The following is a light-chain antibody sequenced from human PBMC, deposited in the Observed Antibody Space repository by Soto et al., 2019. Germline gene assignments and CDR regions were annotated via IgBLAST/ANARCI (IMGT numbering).Light chain of an antibody. Sequence: VIWMTQSPSLLSASTGYRVTIRCRISHGIISYLTLYQQKPWKAPELLIYAASTLQSGVPSRFSGSGSGTDFTLTISCLQSEDFATYYCQQYYSFPPTFGGGTKVDIK. CDR2: AAS. V-gene: IGKV1D-8*01. CDR1: HGIISY. CDR3: QQYYSFPPT. J-gene: IGKJ4*01.